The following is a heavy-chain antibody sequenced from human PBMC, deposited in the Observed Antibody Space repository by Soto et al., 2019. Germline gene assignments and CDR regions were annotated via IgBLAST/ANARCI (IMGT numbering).Heavy chain of an antibody. Sequence: QVQLVESGGGVVQSGRSLRLSCAASGFTFSTSGMHWIRQAPGKGLEWVAMISHDGGATYYVDSVKGRFTISRDTDKNTLHLQMDSLRPEDTATYYCAKYWGSSGWYIWFDPWGQGTMVTVSS. CDR2: ISHDGGAT. J-gene: IGHJ5*02. V-gene: IGHV3-30*18. CDR1: GFTFSTSG. D-gene: IGHD2-2*01. CDR3: AKYWGSSGWYIWFDP.